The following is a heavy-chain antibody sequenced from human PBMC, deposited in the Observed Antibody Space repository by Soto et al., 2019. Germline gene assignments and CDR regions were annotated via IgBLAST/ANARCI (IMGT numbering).Heavy chain of an antibody. CDR1: GFTFTSYW. D-gene: IGHD6-13*01. Sequence: GESLKISCKGSGFTFTSYWISWVRQMPGKGLEWMGRIDPSDSYTNYSPSFQGHVTISADKSISTAYLQWSSLKASDTAMYYCARTSAAGKYYYAMDVWGQGTTVTVSS. V-gene: IGHV5-10-1*01. J-gene: IGHJ6*02. CDR3: ARTSAAGKYYYAMDV. CDR2: IDPSDSYT.